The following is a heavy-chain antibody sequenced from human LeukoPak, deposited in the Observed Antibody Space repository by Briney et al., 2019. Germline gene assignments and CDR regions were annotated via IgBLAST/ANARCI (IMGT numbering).Heavy chain of an antibody. V-gene: IGHV3-33*06. CDR1: GFTFSSYG. D-gene: IGHD3-22*01. CDR2: IWYDGSNK. J-gene: IGHJ5*02. CDR3: AKERGYYYDSSGYST. Sequence: GGSLRLSCAASGFTFSSYGMHWVRQAPGKGLEWVAVIWYDGSNKYYADSVKGRFTISRDNSKNTLYLQMNSLRAEDTAVYYCAKERGYYYDSSGYSTWGRGTLVTVSS.